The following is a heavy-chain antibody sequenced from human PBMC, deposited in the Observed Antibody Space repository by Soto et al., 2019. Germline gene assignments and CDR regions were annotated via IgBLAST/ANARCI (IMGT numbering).Heavy chain of an antibody. Sequence: GGSLRLSCAASRFFFGDYAFHWVRQAPGKGLEWVAGITSRGTDIAYADSVKGRFIISRDNAMNVLHLHMNSLRPEDTAVYFCAKGMFSSSPAAAGSFDYWGQGA. D-gene: IGHD3-10*01. J-gene: IGHJ4*02. V-gene: IGHV3-9*01. CDR1: RFFFGDYA. CDR2: ITSRGTDI. CDR3: AKGMFSSSPAAAGSFDY.